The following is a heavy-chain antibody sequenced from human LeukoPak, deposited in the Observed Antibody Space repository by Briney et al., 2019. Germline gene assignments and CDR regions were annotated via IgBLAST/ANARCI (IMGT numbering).Heavy chain of an antibody. CDR1: GFPFSSYW. CDR3: ARGCSGGSCYSGYYYYGMDV. J-gene: IGHJ6*02. Sequence: PGGSLRLSCVASGFPFSSYWMTWVRQAPGKGLEWVANIKQDGSKKSYVDSVKGRFTISRDNAKNSLYLQMNSLRAEDTAVYYCARGCSGGSCYSGYYYYGMDVWGQGTTVTVSS. CDR2: IKQDGSKK. V-gene: IGHV3-7*01. D-gene: IGHD2-15*01.